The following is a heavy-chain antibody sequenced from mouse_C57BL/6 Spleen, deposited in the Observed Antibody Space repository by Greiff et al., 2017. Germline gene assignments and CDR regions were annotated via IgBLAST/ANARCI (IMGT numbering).Heavy chain of an antibody. CDR2: IDPANGNT. CDR3: ARPYYGSREAFDD. J-gene: IGHJ2*01. D-gene: IGHD1-1*01. CDR1: GFNIKNTY. Sequence: VQLKESVAELVRPGASVKLSCTASGFNIKNTYMYWVKQRPEQGLEWIGRIDPANGNTKYAPKFQGKATITADTSSNTAYLQLSSLTSEDTAIYYCARPYYGSREAFDDWGQGTTLTVSS. V-gene: IGHV14-3*01.